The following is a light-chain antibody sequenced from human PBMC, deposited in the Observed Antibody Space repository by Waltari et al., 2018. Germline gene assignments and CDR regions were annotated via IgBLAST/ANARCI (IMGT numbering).Light chain of an antibody. CDR3: HEYEYWPPGT. J-gene: IGKJ3*01. CDR2: GAS. Sequence: EIVMTQSPATLSVSPGDRATLSCRASQSVRTNLAWCQQKPGQPPRLLISGASTRATGIPARLSGSGSGTEFTLTITGLQSEDFAVYYCHEYEYWPPGTFGPGTKVEIK. V-gene: IGKV3-15*01. CDR1: QSVRTN.